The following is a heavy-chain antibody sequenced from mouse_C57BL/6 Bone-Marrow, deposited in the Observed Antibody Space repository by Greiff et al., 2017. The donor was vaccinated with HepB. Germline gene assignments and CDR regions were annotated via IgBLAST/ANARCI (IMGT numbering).Heavy chain of an antibody. CDR3: TREDSSYFDY. CDR2: ISSGGDYI. Sequence: EVMLVESGEGLVKPGGSLKLSCAASGFTFSSYAMSWVRQTPEKRLEWVAYISSGGDYIYYADTVKGRFTISRDNARNTLYLQMSSLKSEDTAMSYCTREDSSYFDYWGQGTTLTVSS. V-gene: IGHV5-9-1*02. CDR1: GFTFSSYA. J-gene: IGHJ2*01.